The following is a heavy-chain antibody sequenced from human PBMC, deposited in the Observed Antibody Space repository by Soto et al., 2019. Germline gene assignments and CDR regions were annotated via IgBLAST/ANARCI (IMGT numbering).Heavy chain of an antibody. J-gene: IGHJ6*02. CDR2: ISYDGSNK. CDR1: GFTFSSYG. Sequence: AGGSLRLSCAASGFTFSSYGMHWVRQAPGKGLEWVAVISYDGSNKYYADSVKGRFTISRDNSKNTLYLQMNSLRAEDTAVYYCAKEYSSSWYPYYYYYYGMGVWGQGTTVTVSS. V-gene: IGHV3-30*18. D-gene: IGHD6-13*01. CDR3: AKEYSSSWYPYYYYYYGMGV.